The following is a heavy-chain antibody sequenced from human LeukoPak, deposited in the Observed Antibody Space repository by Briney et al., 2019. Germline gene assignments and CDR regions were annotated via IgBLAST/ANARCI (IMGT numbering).Heavy chain of an antibody. D-gene: IGHD3-10*01. Sequence: GSLNMCCAASRFTVNCYEINGVRQAPGKGLEWVSYISSSGSTIYYADSVKGRFTISRDNAKNSLYLQMNSLRAEDTAVYYCAREKMVRGVIRALDYWGQGTLVTVSS. J-gene: IGHJ4*02. CDR3: AREKMVRGVIRALDY. CDR1: RFTVNCYE. V-gene: IGHV3-48*03. CDR2: ISSSGSTI.